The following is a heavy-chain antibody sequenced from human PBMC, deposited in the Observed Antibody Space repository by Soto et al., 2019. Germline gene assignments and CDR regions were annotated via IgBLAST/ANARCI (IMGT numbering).Heavy chain of an antibody. V-gene: IGHV1-18*01. J-gene: IGHJ5*02. CDR1: GYTFTSYG. D-gene: IGHD6-13*01. Sequence: PWPSVKVSCKASGYTFTSYGISWVRQAPGQGLEWMGWISAYNGNTNYAQKLQGRVTMTTDTSTSTAYMELRSLRSDDTAVYYCARKAAWAGIAAAGTGNWFDPWGQGTLVTVSS. CDR2: ISAYNGNT. CDR3: ARKAAWAGIAAAGTGNWFDP.